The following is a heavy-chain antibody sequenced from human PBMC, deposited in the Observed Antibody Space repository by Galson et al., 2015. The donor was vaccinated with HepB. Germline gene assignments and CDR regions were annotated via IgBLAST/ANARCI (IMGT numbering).Heavy chain of an antibody. V-gene: IGHV1-69*13. D-gene: IGHD3-3*01. CDR1: GGTFSSYA. CDR3: ASDTDFLEWLLWPQFDY. CDR2: IIPIFGTA. Sequence: SVKVSCKASGGTFSSYAINWVRQAPGQGLEWMGGIIPIFGTANYAQKFQGRVTITADESTSTAYMELSSLRSEDTAVYYCASDTDFLEWLLWPQFDYWGQGTLVTVSS. J-gene: IGHJ4*02.